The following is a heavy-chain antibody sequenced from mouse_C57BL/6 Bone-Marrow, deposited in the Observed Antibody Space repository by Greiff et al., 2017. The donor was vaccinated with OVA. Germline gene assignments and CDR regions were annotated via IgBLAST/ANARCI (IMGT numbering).Heavy chain of an antibody. Sequence: SAAAVDFSRYWMSWVRRAPGKGLEWIGEINPDSSTINYAPSLKDKFIISRDNAKNTLYLQMSKVRSEDTALYYCARLGRGWFAYWGQGTLVTVSA. CDR3: ARLGRGWFAY. V-gene: IGHV4-1*01. CDR2: INPDSSTI. D-gene: IGHD4-1*01. J-gene: IGHJ3*01. CDR1: AVDFSRYW.